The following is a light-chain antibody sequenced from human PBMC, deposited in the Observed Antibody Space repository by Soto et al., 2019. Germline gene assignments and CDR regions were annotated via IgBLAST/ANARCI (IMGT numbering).Light chain of an antibody. V-gene: IGLV2-11*01. CDR1: SSYFTDYNL. CDR2: DVT. J-gene: IGLJ3*02. Sequence: QSALTQPRSVSGSPGQSVSISCTGTSSYFTDYNLVSWFQQHPGRAPKTLIFDVTERPSGVPDRFSGSKSDNTASLTISGLQAEDEAVYYCCSYAGGNTWVFGGGTKLTV. CDR3: CSYAGGNTWV.